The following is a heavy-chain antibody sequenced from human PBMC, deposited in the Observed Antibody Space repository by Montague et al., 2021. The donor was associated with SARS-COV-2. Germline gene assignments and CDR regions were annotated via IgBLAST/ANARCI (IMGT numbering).Heavy chain of an antibody. J-gene: IGHJ4*02. CDR2: ISGSGGSA. V-gene: IGHV3-23*01. D-gene: IGHD5-24*01. CDR3: AKERWQQVSFDS. CDR1: GFTFSSYA. Sequence: SLRLSCAASGFTFSSYALTWVRQAPGKGLEWVSFISGSGGSAYYADSVKGRFTISRDNSENTVYLQMTSLRAEDMAMYYCAKERWQQVSFDSWGQGTLVTVSS.